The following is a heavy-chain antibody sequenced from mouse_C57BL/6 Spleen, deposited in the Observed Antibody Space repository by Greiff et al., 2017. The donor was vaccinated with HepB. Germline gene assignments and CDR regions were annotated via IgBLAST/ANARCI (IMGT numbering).Heavy chain of an antibody. CDR3: ARWDWDGNYAMDY. CDR2: IYPGSGNT. J-gene: IGHJ4*01. CDR1: GYSFTSYY. V-gene: IGHV1-66*01. Sequence: QVHVKQSGPELVKPGASVKISCKASGYSFTSYYIHWVKQRPGQGLEWIGWIYPGSGNTKYNEKFKGKATLTADTSSSTAYMQLSSLTSEDSAVYYCARWDWDGNYAMDYWGQGTSVTVSS. D-gene: IGHD4-1*01.